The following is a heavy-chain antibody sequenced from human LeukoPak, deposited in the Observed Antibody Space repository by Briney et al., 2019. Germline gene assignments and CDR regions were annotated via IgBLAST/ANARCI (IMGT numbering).Heavy chain of an antibody. V-gene: IGHV3-9*02. J-gene: IGHJ3*02. CDR1: GFTSADYA. D-gene: IGHD6-19*01. Sequence: GGSLRLSCAASGFTSADYAMRRVRQAPGKGLEWVSGISWSSGSIGYADSVKGRFTISRDNAKNSLYLQMNSLRAEDTALYYCAKDLGSSGWPRGAFDICCRETMVTVSS. CDR2: ISWSSGSI. CDR3: AKDLGSSGWPRGAFDI.